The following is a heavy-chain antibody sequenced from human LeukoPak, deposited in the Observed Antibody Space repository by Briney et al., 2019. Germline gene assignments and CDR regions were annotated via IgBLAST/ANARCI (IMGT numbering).Heavy chain of an antibody. V-gene: IGHV4-59*01. D-gene: IGHD1-26*01. J-gene: IGHJ4*02. Sequence: SETLSLTCTVSGASISSFCWSWIRQAPGKGLEWMGHIYNTGGANYNPSLTSRVTISVDTSRNQFSLKLSSVTAADTAVYYCARHGTVSSGSYFDYWGQGTQVTLS. CDR1: GASISSFC. CDR3: ARHGTVSSGSYFDY. CDR2: IYNTGGA.